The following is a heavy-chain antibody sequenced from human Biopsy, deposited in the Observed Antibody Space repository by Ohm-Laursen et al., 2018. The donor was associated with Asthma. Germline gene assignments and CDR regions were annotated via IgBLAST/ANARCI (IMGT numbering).Heavy chain of an antibody. CDR2: HDLEEGGT. Sequence: GASVKASCKISGYTLTDLSMHWVRQAPGQGLEWMGGHDLEEGGTVNARRFQGRVTMTEDTSTDTAYMELSSLSSDDTAVYYCASDFPKDYVRYNFQFWGQGTLVTVSS. D-gene: IGHD3-10*02. J-gene: IGHJ4*02. CDR1: GYTLTDLS. CDR3: ASDFPKDYVRYNFQF. V-gene: IGHV1-24*01.